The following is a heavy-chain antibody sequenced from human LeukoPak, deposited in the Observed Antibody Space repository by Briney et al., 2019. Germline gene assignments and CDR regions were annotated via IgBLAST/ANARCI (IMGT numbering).Heavy chain of an antibody. CDR3: AYGYFDWKPSRVY. J-gene: IGHJ4*02. CDR2: ISWNSGSI. Sequence: GGSLRLSCAASGFTFDDYAMHWVRQAPGKGLEWVSGISWNSGSIGYADSVKGRFTISRDNAKNSLYLQMNSLRAEDTAVYYCAYGYFDWKPSRVYWGQGTLVTVSS. D-gene: IGHD3-9*01. V-gene: IGHV3-9*01. CDR1: GFTFDDYA.